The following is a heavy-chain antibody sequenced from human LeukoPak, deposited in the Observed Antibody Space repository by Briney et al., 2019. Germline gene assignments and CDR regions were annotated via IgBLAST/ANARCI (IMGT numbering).Heavy chain of an antibody. J-gene: IGHJ4*02. Sequence: SETLSLTCAVYGGSFSGYYWSWIRQPPGKGLEWIGEINHSGSTNYNPSLKSRVTISVDTSKNQSSLKLSSVTAADTAVYYCASLNWGYAPPNDYWGQGTLVTVSS. CDR1: GGSFSGYY. V-gene: IGHV4-34*01. CDR2: INHSGST. D-gene: IGHD7-27*01. CDR3: ASLNWGYAPPNDY.